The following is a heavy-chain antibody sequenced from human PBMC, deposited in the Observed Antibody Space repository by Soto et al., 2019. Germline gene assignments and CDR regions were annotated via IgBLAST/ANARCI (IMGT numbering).Heavy chain of an antibody. CDR3: ARQTAVMIAEVGFYL. Sequence: QLQLQESGPGLVKPSETLSLTCTVSGGSISSHSHYWGWLRQPPGKGLEWIGSIYYSGSTYYNPSLKIRVTKSVDTSKNQFSLKRTSVTAADTAMYFYARQTAVMIAEVGFYLWGQGTMVTVSS. D-gene: IGHD1-26*01. CDR2: IYYSGST. V-gene: IGHV4-39*01. CDR1: GGSISSHSHY. J-gene: IGHJ3*01.